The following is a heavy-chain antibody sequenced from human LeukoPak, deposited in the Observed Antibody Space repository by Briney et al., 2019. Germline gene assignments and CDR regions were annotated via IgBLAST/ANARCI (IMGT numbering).Heavy chain of an antibody. CDR1: GGSISSYY. Sequence: AETLSLTCTVSGGSISSYYWSWIRQPAGKGLEWIGRIYTSGSTNYNPSLKSRVTMSVDTSKNQFSLKLSSVTAADTAVYYCARGSSSWYMLNAFDIWGQGTMVTVSS. CDR2: IYTSGST. J-gene: IGHJ3*02. V-gene: IGHV4-4*07. CDR3: ARGSSSWYMLNAFDI. D-gene: IGHD6-13*01.